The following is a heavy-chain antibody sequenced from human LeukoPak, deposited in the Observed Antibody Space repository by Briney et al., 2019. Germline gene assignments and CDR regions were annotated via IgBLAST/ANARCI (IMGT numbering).Heavy chain of an antibody. J-gene: IGHJ4*02. CDR2: ITSSSSYI. V-gene: IGHV3-21*01. CDR1: GFTFSSYS. Sequence: GGSLRLSCAASGFTFSSYSMNWVRQPPGKGLERVSSITSSSSYISYADSAKGRFTIFGDNAKNSLYPQMTSPMTEATAVYYCSRGRSGWYDNFDYWGQGTLVTVSS. CDR3: SRGRSGWYDNFDY. D-gene: IGHD6-19*01.